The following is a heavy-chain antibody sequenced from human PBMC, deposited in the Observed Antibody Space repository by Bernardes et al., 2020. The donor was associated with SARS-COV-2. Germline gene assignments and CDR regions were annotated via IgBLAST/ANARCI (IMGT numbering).Heavy chain of an antibody. V-gene: IGHV4-61*02. CDR1: GGSISSGSYY. CDR2: IYTNGNT. D-gene: IGHD1-26*01. Sequence: SETLSLTCTVSGGSISSGSYYWSWIRQPAGKGLEWIGRIYTNGNTNYNPSLKSRVNISLDTPKNQFSLKLSSVTAADTPIYYCVRDKWEQQPTLRRLGFDYWGQGTLVTVSS. CDR3: VRDKWEQQPTLRRLGFDY. J-gene: IGHJ4*02.